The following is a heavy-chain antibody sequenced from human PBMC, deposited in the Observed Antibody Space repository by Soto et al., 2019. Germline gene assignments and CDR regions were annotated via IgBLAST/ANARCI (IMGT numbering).Heavy chain of an antibody. J-gene: IGHJ3*01. Sequence: QVHLVQSGAEVEKPGASVKVSCKASGFTLTRYALHWVRQAPGQRLEYMGWINAGNGDTGHPQKFQGRVTMTRDIPASTVYMELNRLTSEDTAVYYCARQEVGPSFHFDLWGQGTVVVVSS. V-gene: IGHV1-3*01. CDR2: INAGNGDT. CDR1: GFTLTRYA. D-gene: IGHD1-26*01. CDR3: ARQEVGPSFHFDL.